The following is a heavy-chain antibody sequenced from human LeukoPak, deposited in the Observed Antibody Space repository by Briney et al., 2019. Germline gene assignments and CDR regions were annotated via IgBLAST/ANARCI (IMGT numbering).Heavy chain of an antibody. CDR1: GFTFSDSA. V-gene: IGHV3-73*01. CDR3: TRHWREWELLLDY. Sequence: TGGSLKLSCAASGFTFSDSAIHWVRQASGKGLEWVGRIRGKANNYATTYVASVKGRFTISRDDSKNTAYLQMNSLKTEDTAVYYCTRHWREWELLLDYRGQGTLVTVSS. D-gene: IGHD1-26*01. J-gene: IGHJ4*02. CDR2: IRGKANNYAT.